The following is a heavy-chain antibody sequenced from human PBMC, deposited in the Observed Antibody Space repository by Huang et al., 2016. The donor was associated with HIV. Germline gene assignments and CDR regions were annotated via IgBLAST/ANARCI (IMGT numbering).Heavy chain of an antibody. V-gene: IGHV5-51*01. J-gene: IGHJ4*02. CDR3: ARRFSSSSDYFDY. CDR2: IFPDDSDT. Sequence: VQLVQSGAEVKKPGESLKISCKGSGYSFSSYWIAWVRQMPGKGLEWMGIIFPDDSDTTYRPSFEGQVTSSADKSIGTAYLQWSSLKASDTAMYYCARRFSSSSDYFDYWGQGSLVTVSS. CDR1: GYSFSSYW. D-gene: IGHD6-6*01.